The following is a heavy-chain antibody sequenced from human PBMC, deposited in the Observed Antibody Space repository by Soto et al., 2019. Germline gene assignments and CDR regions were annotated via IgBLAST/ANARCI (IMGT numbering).Heavy chain of an antibody. CDR2: IWYDGGNK. D-gene: IGHD2-15*01. J-gene: IGHJ4*02. CDR1: GFTFSSYG. Sequence: QVQLVESGGGVVQAGRSLRLSCAASGFTFSSYGMHWVRQAPGKGLEWVAIIWYDGGNKYYADSVKGRFTISRDNSKNQLYVQMNSLRAEDTGVYYCARDKFLLSYWGQGTLVTVSS. V-gene: IGHV3-33*01. CDR3: ARDKFLLSY.